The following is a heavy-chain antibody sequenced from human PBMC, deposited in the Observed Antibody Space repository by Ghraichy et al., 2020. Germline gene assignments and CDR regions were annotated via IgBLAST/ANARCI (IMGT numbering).Heavy chain of an antibody. J-gene: IGHJ6*02. CDR1: GFTVSSYS. CDR2: IWYDGSNK. V-gene: IGHV3-33*01. Sequence: GGSLRLSCAASGFTVSSYSMHWVRQAPGKGLEWVAVIWYDGSNKYYADSVKGRFTISRDNSKNTLYLQMNSLRGEDTAVHYCARDWKGMDVWGQGNTVTVSS. CDR3: ARDWKGMDV. D-gene: IGHD1-1*01.